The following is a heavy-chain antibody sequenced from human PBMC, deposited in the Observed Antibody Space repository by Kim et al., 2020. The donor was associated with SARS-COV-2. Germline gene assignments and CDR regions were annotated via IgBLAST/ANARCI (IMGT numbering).Heavy chain of an antibody. J-gene: IGHJ4*02. CDR1: GFTVSSSY. CDR2: IYSGDVT. V-gene: IGHV3-53*04. D-gene: IGHD7-27*01. CDR3: AKDDELGFWH. Sequence: GGSLRLSCAASGFTVSSSYMTWVRQAPGKGLEWASAIYSGDVTDYADSVKGRFTISRHNFKNTLYLQMNSLRPEDTAVYYCAKDDELGFWHWGQGTLVTVSS.